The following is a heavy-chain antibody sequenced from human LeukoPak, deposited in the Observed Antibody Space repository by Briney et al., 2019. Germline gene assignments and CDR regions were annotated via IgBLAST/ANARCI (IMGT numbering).Heavy chain of an antibody. CDR2: IYSDGST. V-gene: IGHV3-66*01. D-gene: IGHD1-26*01. Sequence: GGSLRLSCAASGFTVSSNYMSWVRQAPGKGLEWVSVIYSDGSTNYADSVKGRFTISRDSSKSTLYLQMNRLRAEDTAVYYCVVRDHSGIHRGDYWGQGALVTVSS. J-gene: IGHJ4*02. CDR1: GFTVSSNY. CDR3: VVRDHSGIHRGDY.